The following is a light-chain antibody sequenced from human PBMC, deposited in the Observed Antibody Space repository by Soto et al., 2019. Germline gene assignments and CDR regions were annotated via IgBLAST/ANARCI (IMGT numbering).Light chain of an antibody. CDR2: SNN. J-gene: IGLJ3*02. Sequence: QSVLTQSPSASGTPGQRVTIACSGSSSNIGGYTVNWYQHVPGTAPKLLIYSNNQRPSGVPDRFSVSKSGTSASLAISGLQSEDESDYVCASWDDSLNALVFGGGTKVTVL. CDR1: SSNIGGYT. V-gene: IGLV1-44*01. CDR3: ASWDDSLNALV.